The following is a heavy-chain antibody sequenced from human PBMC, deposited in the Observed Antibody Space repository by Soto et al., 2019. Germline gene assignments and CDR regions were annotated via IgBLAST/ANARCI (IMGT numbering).Heavy chain of an antibody. Sequence: WTWIRQTPGKGLEWIGEISHSGSTNYNPSLMSRVTMSADTSKKQFSLRLSSVTAADTALYFCARGYESSRRYLPLLDYWVQGTLVTVSS. J-gene: IGHJ4*02. CDR3: ARGYESSRRYLPLLDY. CDR2: ISHSGST. D-gene: IGHD3-22*01. V-gene: IGHV4-34*01.